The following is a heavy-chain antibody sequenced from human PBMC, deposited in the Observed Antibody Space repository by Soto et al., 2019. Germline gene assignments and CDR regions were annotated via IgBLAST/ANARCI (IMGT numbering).Heavy chain of an antibody. J-gene: IGHJ4*02. CDR3: ARQRSITARPRYFDY. CDR2: INHSGST. CDR1: GGFFSGYY. Sequence: TETQSLNSAVYGGFFSGYYWPWIREPPGKGQEWIGEINHSGSTNYNPSLKSRFTRSVDTSKNQFSLKLSSVTAADTAVYYCARQRSITARPRYFDYWGQGTRVTVSS. V-gene: IGHV4-34*01. D-gene: IGHD6-6*01.